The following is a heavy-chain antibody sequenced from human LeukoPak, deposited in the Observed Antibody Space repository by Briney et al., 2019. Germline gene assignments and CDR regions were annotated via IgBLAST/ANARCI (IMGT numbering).Heavy chain of an antibody. V-gene: IGHV4-4*07. CDR3: AREGDYGDYPKSFYYMDV. D-gene: IGHD4-17*01. Sequence: SETLSLTCTVSGGYIGSYYWSWIRQPAGKGLEWIGRIHTTENTDYNPSLKSRVTMSVDMSTSQVSLTLTSVTAADTAVYYCAREGDYGDYPKSFYYMDVWGKGTTVTVSS. J-gene: IGHJ6*03. CDR2: IHTTENT. CDR1: GGYIGSYY.